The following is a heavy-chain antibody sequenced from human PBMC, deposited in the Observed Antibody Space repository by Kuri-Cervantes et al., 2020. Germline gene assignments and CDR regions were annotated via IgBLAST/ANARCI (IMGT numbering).Heavy chain of an antibody. CDR1: GYSISSGYY. D-gene: IGHD3-22*01. CDR3: ARGDFTMTIDVGEVFDI. V-gene: IGHV4-38-2*01. J-gene: IGHJ3*02. CDR2: IYHSGST. Sequence: SETLSLTCAVSGYSISSGYYWGWIRQPPGKGLEWIGSIYHSGSTYYNPSLKSRVTISVDTSKNQFSLKLSSVTAADTAVYYCARGDFTMTIDVGEVFDIWGQGTMVTVSS.